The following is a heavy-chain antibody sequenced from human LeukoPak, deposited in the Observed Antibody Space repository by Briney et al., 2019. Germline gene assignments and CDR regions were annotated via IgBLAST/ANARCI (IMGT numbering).Heavy chain of an antibody. Sequence: PGGSLRLSCAASGFTFSSYGMHWVRQAPGKGLEWVAVISYDGSNKYYADSVKGRFTISRDNSKNTLCLQMNSLRAEDTAVYYCAKDRGSWYLDYWGQGTLVTVSS. J-gene: IGHJ4*02. CDR2: ISYDGSNK. V-gene: IGHV3-30*18. CDR3: AKDRGSWYLDY. D-gene: IGHD6-13*01. CDR1: GFTFSSYG.